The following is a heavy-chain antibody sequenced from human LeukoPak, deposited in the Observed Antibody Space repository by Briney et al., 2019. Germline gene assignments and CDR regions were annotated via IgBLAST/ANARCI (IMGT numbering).Heavy chain of an antibody. CDR1: GFTFSRCG. Sequence: GRSLRLSCVASGFTFSRCGMHWVRQAPGKGLEWVANIKQDGSEKYYVDSVKGRFTIPRDNAKNSLYLQMNSLRAEDTAVYYCARVAIGWYMDVWGKGTTVTVSS. CDR2: IKQDGSEK. J-gene: IGHJ6*03. CDR3: ARVAIGWYMDV. V-gene: IGHV3-7*01.